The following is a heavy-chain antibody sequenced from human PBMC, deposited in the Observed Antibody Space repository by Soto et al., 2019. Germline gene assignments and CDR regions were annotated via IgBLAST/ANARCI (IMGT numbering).Heavy chain of an antibody. J-gene: IGHJ4*02. CDR1: GASIPYGGYS. CDR3: ARGGGYDPFDY. V-gene: IGHV4-30-2*01. CDR2: ISHLENT. Sequence: PSETLSLTCTFSGASIPYGGYSCSWIRQPPGKGLEWIGYISHLENTFYNPSLQSRLALSIDRSKNQFSLNLASLTTADTAVYYCARGGGYDPFDYWGQGTLVTVS. D-gene: IGHD5-12*01.